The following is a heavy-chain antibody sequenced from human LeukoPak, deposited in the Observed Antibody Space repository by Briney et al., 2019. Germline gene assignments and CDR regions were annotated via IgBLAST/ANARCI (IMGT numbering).Heavy chain of an antibody. CDR3: ARRTKYSGYELDY. CDR2: IYTSGST. Sequence: SETLSLTCTVSGGSISSGDYYWSWIRQPPGKGLEWIGYIYTSGSTNYNPSLKSRVTISVDTSKNQFSLRLSSVTAADTAVYYCARRTKYSGYELDYWGQGTLVTVSS. CDR1: GGSISSGDYY. D-gene: IGHD5-12*01. J-gene: IGHJ4*02. V-gene: IGHV4-61*08.